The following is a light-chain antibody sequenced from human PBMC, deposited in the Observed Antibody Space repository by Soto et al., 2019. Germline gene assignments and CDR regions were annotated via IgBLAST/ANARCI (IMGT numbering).Light chain of an antibody. CDR1: SSDVGGYNY. CDR2: EVN. V-gene: IGLV2-14*01. Sequence: QSVLTQPASVSGSPGQSITISCTGTSSDVGGYNYVSWYQQQAGKAPKLLIYEVNYRPSGVSDRFSGSKYGTTASLTISELQAEDEADYYCSSYTTTKNCVFGTGTKVTVL. CDR3: SSYTTTKNCV. J-gene: IGLJ1*01.